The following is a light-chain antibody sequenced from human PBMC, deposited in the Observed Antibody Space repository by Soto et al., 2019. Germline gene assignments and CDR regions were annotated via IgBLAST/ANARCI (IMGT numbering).Light chain of an antibody. CDR1: SSDVGDYNY. CDR2: EVS. J-gene: IGLJ1*01. V-gene: IGLV2-14*01. CDR3: SSYTSCTYYV. Sequence: QSVLTQPASVSGSPGQSITISCTGTSSDVGDYNYVSWYQQHPGKAPKLMIYEVSNRPSGVSNRFSGSKSGNTASLAISALQAEDEPDYSCSSYTSCTYYVFGNGTKAAVL.